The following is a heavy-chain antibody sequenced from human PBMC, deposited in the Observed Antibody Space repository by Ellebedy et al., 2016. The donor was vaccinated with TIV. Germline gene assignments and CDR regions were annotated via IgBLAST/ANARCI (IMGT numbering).Heavy chain of an antibody. CDR1: GFTFTSYD. J-gene: IGHJ4*02. D-gene: IGHD1-14*01. Sequence: PGGSLRLSCAASGFTFTSYDMTWVRQAPGKGLEWVSSVIHDGTITYYADSVKGRCTISRDNSKNTLYLQMNSLRAEDTAMYYCARGKSGTYIHHAFDYWGQGTLVTVSS. CDR3: ARGKSGTYIHHAFDY. V-gene: IGHV3-23*01. CDR2: VIHDGTIT.